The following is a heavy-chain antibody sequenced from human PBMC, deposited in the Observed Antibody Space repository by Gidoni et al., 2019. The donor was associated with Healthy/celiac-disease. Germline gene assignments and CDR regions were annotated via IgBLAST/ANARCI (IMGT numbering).Heavy chain of an antibody. V-gene: IGHV3-30-3*01. CDR3: ARGVLFYGDIDIDY. D-gene: IGHD4-17*01. J-gene: IGHJ4*02. CDR1: GFTFSSYA. CDR2: ISYDGSSK. Sequence: QVQLVESGGGVVQPGRALRLSCAASGFTFSSYAMHRVRQAPGQGLEWVAVISYDGSSKYYADSVKGRFTITRDNSKNTLYLQMNSLRAEDTAVYYCARGVLFYGDIDIDYWGQGTLVTVSS.